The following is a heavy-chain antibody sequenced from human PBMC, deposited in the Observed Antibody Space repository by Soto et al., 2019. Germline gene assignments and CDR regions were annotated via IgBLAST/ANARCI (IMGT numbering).Heavy chain of an antibody. CDR3: ARDARGTRGFDEMDI. J-gene: IGHJ6*02. V-gene: IGHV1-2*02. CDR1: GYTFTSYH. CDR2: INPNSGDT. D-gene: IGHD3-9*01. Sequence: ASVKVSCKASGYTFTSYHIHWVRQAPGRGLEWMGWINPNSGDTEYAQNFQGRVTMTRDTSFNLVYMEMSGLMSDDTAVYYCARDARGTRGFDEMDIWGQVTTVTVSS.